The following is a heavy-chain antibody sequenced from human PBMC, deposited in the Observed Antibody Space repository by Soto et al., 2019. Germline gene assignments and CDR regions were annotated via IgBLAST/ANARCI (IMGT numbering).Heavy chain of an antibody. D-gene: IGHD4-17*01. J-gene: IGHJ6*02. V-gene: IGHV1-46*01. CDR1: GDTFTSYY. CDR2: INPSGGST. CDR3: ARDRRPIYGDSLPGYYYGMDV. Sequence: ASVKVSCKASGDTFTSYYMHWVRQAPGQGLEWMGIINPSGGSTSYAQKFQGRVTMTRDTSTSTVYMELSSLRSEDTAVYYCARDRRPIYGDSLPGYYYGMDVWGQGTTVTVSS.